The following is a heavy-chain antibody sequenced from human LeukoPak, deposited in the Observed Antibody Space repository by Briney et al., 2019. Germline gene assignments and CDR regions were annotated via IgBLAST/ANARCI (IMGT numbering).Heavy chain of an antibody. CDR3: AWQQVVRAAFDI. CDR1: GFTVSPNY. CDR2: IYSGGKT. D-gene: IGHD6-13*01. J-gene: IGHJ3*02. V-gene: IGHV3-53*01. Sequence: GGPLRLSCAASGFTVSPNYMSWVRQAPGKGLEWVSVIYSGGKTYYADSVKGRFTISRDNSKNTLYLQMNSLRAEDTAVYYCAWQQVVRAAFDIWGQGTMVTVSS.